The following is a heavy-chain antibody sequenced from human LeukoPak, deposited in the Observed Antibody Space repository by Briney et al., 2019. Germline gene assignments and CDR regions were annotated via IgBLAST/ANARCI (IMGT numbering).Heavy chain of an antibody. J-gene: IGHJ4*02. CDR3: ARGDYYDSSGYYPLDY. CDR1: GYTFTGYY. CDR2: FNPDSGGT. V-gene: IGHV1-2*02. D-gene: IGHD3-22*01. Sequence: ASVKVSCKASGYTFTGYYMHWVRQAPGQGLEWMGWFNPDSGGTNYAQKFQGRVTMTRDTSISTAYMELSRLRSDDTAVYYCARGDYYDSSGYYPLDYWGQGTLVTVSS.